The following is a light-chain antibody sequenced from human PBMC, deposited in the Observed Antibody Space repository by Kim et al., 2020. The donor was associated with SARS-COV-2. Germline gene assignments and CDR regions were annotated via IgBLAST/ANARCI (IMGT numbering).Light chain of an antibody. CDR1: QSVYGNY. CDR3: QQYGGSWT. CDR2: GAS. J-gene: IGKJ1*01. Sequence: EIVLTQSPGTLSLSPGERATLSCRASQSVYGNYLAWYLQKPGQAPRLLIYGASSRASGIPDRFSGSGSGTDFTLTINRLQPDDFAVYYCQQYGGSWTFGQGTKVDIK. V-gene: IGKV3-20*01.